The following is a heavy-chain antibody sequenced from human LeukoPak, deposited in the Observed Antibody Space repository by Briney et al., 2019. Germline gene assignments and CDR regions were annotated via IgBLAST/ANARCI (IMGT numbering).Heavy chain of an antibody. V-gene: IGHV3-23*01. J-gene: IGHJ4*02. D-gene: IGHD6-13*01. CDR1: GFTFSSYA. Sequence: GGSLRLSCAASGFTFSSYAMSWVRQAPGKGLEWVSAISGSGGSSYYADSVKGRFTISRDNSKNTLYLQMNGLRAEDTAVYYCAKAMGSRAAGQYFDYWGQGTLVTVSS. CDR2: ISGSGGSS. CDR3: AKAMGSRAAGQYFDY.